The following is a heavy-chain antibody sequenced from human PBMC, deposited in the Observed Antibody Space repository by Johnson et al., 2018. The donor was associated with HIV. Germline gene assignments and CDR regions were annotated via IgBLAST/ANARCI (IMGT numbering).Heavy chain of an antibody. V-gene: IGHV3-30*02. D-gene: IGHD4-17*01. CDR2: TRFDGSKK. CDR1: GFTFSSYG. Sequence: QVQLVESGGGVVQPGGSLRLSCAASGFTFSSYGMHWVRQTPGKGLEWVAFTRFDGSKKYYAESVKGRFTISRDNSKTTLYLQMNSLESEDTAVYYCAKNRDDGDGDGFDMWGQGTMVTVSS. CDR3: AKNRDDGDGDGFDM. J-gene: IGHJ3*02.